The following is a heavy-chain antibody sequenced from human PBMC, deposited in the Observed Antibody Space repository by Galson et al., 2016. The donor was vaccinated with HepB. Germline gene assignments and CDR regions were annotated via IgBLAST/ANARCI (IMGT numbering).Heavy chain of an antibody. Sequence: CAISGDSVSSNSAAWNWIRQSPSRGLEWLGRTYYRAKWYNDYAVSVKSRITINVDTSKNQFSLQLNSVTPDDTAVYFCARIPTDSYHWYLDLWGRGTLVTVSS. CDR3: ARIPTDSYHWYLDL. D-gene: IGHD1-26*01. CDR2: TYYRAKWYN. CDR1: GDSVSSNSAA. V-gene: IGHV6-1*01. J-gene: IGHJ2*01.